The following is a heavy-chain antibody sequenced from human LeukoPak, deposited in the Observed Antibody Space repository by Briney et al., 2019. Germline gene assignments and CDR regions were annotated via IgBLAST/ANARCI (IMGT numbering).Heavy chain of an antibody. D-gene: IGHD3-10*01. V-gene: IGHV5-51*01. J-gene: IGHJ3*02. CDR1: GYSFTSYW. Sequence: GESLKISCKGSGYSFTSYWIGWVRQMPGKGLEWMGTIYPGDSDTRYSPSFQGQVTISADKSISTAYLQWSSLKASDTAMYYCARPRTYYYGSGSPDAFDIWGQGTMVTVSS. CDR3: ARPRTYYYGSGSPDAFDI. CDR2: IYPGDSDT.